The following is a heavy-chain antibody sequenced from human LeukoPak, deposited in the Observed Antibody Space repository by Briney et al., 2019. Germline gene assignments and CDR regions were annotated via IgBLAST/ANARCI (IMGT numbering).Heavy chain of an antibody. CDR3: ASRSHSSGWSEEFDY. J-gene: IGHJ4*02. V-gene: IGHV4-59*12. Sequence: PSETLSLTCTVSGGSISSYYWSWIRQPPGKGLEWIGYIYYSGSTNYNPSPKSRVTISVDTSKNQFSLKLSSVTAADTAVYYCASRSHSSGWSEEFDYWGQGTLVTVSS. D-gene: IGHD6-19*01. CDR2: IYYSGST. CDR1: GGSISSYY.